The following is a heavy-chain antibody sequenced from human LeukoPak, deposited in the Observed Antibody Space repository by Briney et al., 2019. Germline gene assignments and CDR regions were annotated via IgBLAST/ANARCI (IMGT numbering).Heavy chain of an antibody. CDR3: AREGSIGVATYYFDY. D-gene: IGHD3-3*01. V-gene: IGHV3-48*02. Sequence: PGGSLRLSCVASGFTFSSYSMNWVRQAPGKGLEWVSYISSSSSTIYYADSVKGRFTISKDNAKNSLYLQMNSLRDEDTAVYYCAREGSIGVATYYFDYWGQGTLVTVSS. CDR1: GFTFSSYS. J-gene: IGHJ4*02. CDR2: ISSSSSTI.